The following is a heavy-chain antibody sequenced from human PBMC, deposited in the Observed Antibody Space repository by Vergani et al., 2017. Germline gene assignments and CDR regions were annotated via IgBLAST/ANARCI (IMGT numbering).Heavy chain of an antibody. CDR2: ISSSSSYI. J-gene: IGHJ6*02. D-gene: IGHD5-18*01. Sequence: EVQLVESGGGLVKPGGSLRLSCAASGFTFSSYSMNWVRQAPGKGLEWVSSISSSSSYIYYADSVKGRFTISRDNAKNSLYLQMNSLRAEDTAVYYCARADTAMDPDIYYYGMDVWGQGTTVTVSS. V-gene: IGHV3-21*01. CDR3: ARADTAMDPDIYYYGMDV. CDR1: GFTFSSYS.